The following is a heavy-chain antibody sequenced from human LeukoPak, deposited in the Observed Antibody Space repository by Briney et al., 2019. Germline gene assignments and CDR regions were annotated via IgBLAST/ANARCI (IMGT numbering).Heavy chain of an antibody. D-gene: IGHD5-24*01. CDR2: IYSGGGT. J-gene: IGHJ4*02. V-gene: IGHV3-53*01. CDR3: TRVGYIDEGIDY. Sequence: GGSLRLSCAASGFTVSDNYMSWVRQAPGKGLEWVSLIYSGGGTIYADSVKGRFTISRDSSKNTLYLQMNSLRAEDTAIYYCTRVGYIDEGIDYWGQGTLVTVSS. CDR1: GFTVSDNY.